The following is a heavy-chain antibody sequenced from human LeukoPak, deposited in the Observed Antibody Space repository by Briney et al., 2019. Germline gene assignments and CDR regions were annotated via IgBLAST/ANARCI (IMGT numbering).Heavy chain of an antibody. CDR2: IYYSGST. J-gene: IGHJ4*02. CDR3: ARHAGGIAAAGTRPFDY. V-gene: IGHV4-39*01. Sequence: PSETLSLTCTVSGASFSSSTYYWGWIRQPPGKGLEWIGSIYYSGSTYYNPSLKSRVTMSVDTSKNQFSLKLSSVTAADTAVYYCARHAGGIAAAGTRPFDYWGQGTLVTVSS. CDR1: GASFSSSTYY. D-gene: IGHD6-13*01.